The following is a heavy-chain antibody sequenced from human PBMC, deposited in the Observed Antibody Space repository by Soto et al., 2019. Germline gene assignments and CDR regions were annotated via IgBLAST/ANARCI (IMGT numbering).Heavy chain of an antibody. CDR1: GGSISSYY. J-gene: IGHJ6*02. CDR2: IYYSGSI. D-gene: IGHD6-13*01. Sequence: SETLSLTCTVSGGSISSYYWSWIRQPPGKGLEWIGYIYYSGSINYNPSLKSRVTISVDTSKNQFSLKLSSVTAADTAVYYCARTIAAAGCLDVWGQGTTVTVSS. CDR3: ARTIAAAGCLDV. V-gene: IGHV4-59*01.